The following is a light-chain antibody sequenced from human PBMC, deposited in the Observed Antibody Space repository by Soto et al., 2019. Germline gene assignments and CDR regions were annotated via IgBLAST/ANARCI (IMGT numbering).Light chain of an antibody. CDR1: SGHSSYA. V-gene: IGLV4-69*01. J-gene: IGLJ2*01. CDR2: LDSDGSH. CDR3: QTWGTGIHVV. Sequence: QLVLTQSPSASASLGASVKLTCTLSSGHSSYAIAWYQQQPEKGPRYLMKLDSDGSHTKGDAIPDRFSGSSSGAERYLTISSLQSEDEADYYCQTWGTGIHVVFGGGTKLTVL.